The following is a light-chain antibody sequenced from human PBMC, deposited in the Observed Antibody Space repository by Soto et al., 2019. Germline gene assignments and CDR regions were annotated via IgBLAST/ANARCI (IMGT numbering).Light chain of an antibody. CDR2: DAS. J-gene: IGKJ1*01. V-gene: IGKV3-11*01. CDR1: QSIRSN. CDR3: QQRDNWPWT. Sequence: EIVLTQSPATLSLSPGERATLSRRASQSIRSNLAWYQHKPGQAPRLLIYDASNRATGIPGRFSGSGSGTDFTLTISNLEPEDFAVYYCQQRDNWPWTFGQGAKVEIK.